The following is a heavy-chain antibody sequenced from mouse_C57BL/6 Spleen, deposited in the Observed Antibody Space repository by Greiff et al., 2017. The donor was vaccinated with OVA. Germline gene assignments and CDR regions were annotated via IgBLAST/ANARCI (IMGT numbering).Heavy chain of an antibody. J-gene: IGHJ1*03. V-gene: IGHV1-50*01. CDR2: IDPSDSYT. CDR3: ARGRDSNYFYWYFDV. D-gene: IGHD2-5*01. Sequence: QVQLQQPGAELVKPGASVKLSCKASGYTFTSYWMQWVKQRPGQGLEWIGEIDPSDSYTNYNQKFKGKATLTVDTSSSTAYMQLSSLTSEDSAVYYCARGRDSNYFYWYFDVWGTGTTVTVSS. CDR1: GYTFTSYW.